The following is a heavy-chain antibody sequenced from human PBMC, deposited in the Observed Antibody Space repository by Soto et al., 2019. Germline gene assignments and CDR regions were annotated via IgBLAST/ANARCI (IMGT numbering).Heavy chain of an antibody. D-gene: IGHD2-21*01. CDR3: ARIIHRAWRSIDY. J-gene: IGHJ4*02. CDR1: GGSISSSNW. CDR2: IYHSGST. V-gene: IGHV4-4*02. Sequence: SETLSLTCAVSGGSISSSNWWSWARQSPGKGLEWIGEIYHSGSTNYNPSLKSRVTISVDKSKNQFSLKLSSVTAADTAVYYCARIIHRAWRSIDYWGQGTLVTVSS.